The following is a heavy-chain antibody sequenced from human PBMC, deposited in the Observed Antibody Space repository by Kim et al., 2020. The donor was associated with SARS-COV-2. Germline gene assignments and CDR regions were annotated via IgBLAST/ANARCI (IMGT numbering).Heavy chain of an antibody. Sequence: ASVKVSCKTSGYTFTRFAMHWVRQAPGQRLEWMGGINGVNGNTKYSEKFQGRVTITSDTSANTAYMELSSLRSEDTAVYYCARDSIRSGNYIIKLDYWGQGTLVTVSS. J-gene: IGHJ4*02. V-gene: IGHV1-3*01. CDR3: ARDSIRSGNYIIKLDY. CDR1: GYTFTRFA. CDR2: INGVNGNT. D-gene: IGHD3-10*01.